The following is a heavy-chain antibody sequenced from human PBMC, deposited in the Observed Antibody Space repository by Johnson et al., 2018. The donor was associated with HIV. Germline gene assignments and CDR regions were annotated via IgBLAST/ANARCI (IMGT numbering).Heavy chain of an antibody. J-gene: IGHJ3*02. Sequence: QVQLVESGGGVVQTGRSLRLSCAASGFIFSSYAMHWVRQAPGEGLEWVAVISYDGSNKYYVDSVKGRFTISRDNAKNSLYLQMNSLRAEDTAVYYCARDPKRSGSYYKDAFDIWGQGTMVTVSS. CDR3: ARDPKRSGSYYKDAFDI. CDR2: ISYDGSNK. D-gene: IGHD3-10*01. CDR1: GFIFSSYA. V-gene: IGHV3-30*04.